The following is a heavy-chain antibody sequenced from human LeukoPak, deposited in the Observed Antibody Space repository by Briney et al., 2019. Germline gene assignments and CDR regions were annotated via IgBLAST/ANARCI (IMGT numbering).Heavy chain of an antibody. CDR1: GGSISSGDYY. CDR3: AREQGYNWNWFDS. D-gene: IGHD1-1*01. Sequence: SETLSLTCTVSGGSISSGDYYWSWLRQPPGKDREWIGYIYCSGSTYYNPSLKSRVTISVDTSKNQFSLKMSSVNAADTAVYYCAREQGYNWNWFDSWGQGTLVTVSS. CDR2: IYCSGST. V-gene: IGHV4-30-4*08. J-gene: IGHJ5*01.